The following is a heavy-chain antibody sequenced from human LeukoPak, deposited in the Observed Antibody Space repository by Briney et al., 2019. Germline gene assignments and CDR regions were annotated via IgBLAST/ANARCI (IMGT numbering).Heavy chain of an antibody. CDR1: GYTFTSYG. V-gene: IGHV1-18*01. CDR3: AREWFGERIYYYYGMDV. D-gene: IGHD3-10*01. J-gene: IGHJ6*02. Sequence: ASVKVSCKASGYTFTSYGMSWVRQAPGQGLEWMGWISAYNGNTNYAQKLQGRVTMTTDTSTSTAYMELRSLRSDDTAVYYCAREWFGERIYYYYGMDVWGQGTTVTVSS. CDR2: ISAYNGNT.